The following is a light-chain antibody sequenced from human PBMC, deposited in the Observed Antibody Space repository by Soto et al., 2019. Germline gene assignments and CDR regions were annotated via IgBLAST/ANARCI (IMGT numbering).Light chain of an antibody. CDR1: SSEVGGYNY. CDR3: ISYTTSVTYV. J-gene: IGLJ1*01. CDR2: GVS. V-gene: IGLV2-14*01. Sequence: QSVLTQPASVSGSPGQSITISCTGTSSEVGGYNYVSWYQQHPGKAPKLIISGVSNRPSGVFNRFSGSKSGNTASLTISGLQTEDEADYYCISYTTSVTYVFGTGTKVTVL.